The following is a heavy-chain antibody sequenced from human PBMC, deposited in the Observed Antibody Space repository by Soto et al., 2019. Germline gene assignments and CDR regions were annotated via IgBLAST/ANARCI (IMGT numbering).Heavy chain of an antibody. CDR3: ARRATVVRGVIIPYYFDS. Sequence: PSETLSLTCAVYGESFSAYYWNWIRQPPGKGLEWIGEISHSASANYNPSLKSRVTISINTSRNQFSLKVSSVTAADTAVYYCARRATVVRGVIIPYYFDSWGQGALVTVSS. V-gene: IGHV4-34*01. D-gene: IGHD3-10*01. J-gene: IGHJ4*02. CDR1: GESFSAYY. CDR2: ISHSASA.